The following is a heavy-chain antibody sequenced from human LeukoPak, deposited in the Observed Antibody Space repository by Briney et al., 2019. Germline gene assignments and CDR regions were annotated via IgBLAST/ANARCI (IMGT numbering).Heavy chain of an antibody. V-gene: IGHV3-23*01. J-gene: IGHJ3*02. CDR1: GFTFSSYA. D-gene: IGHD6-19*01. Sequence: GGSLRLSCAASGFTFSSYAMSWVRQAPGKGLEWVSAISGSGGSTYYADSVKGRFTISRENAKNSLYLQMNSLRAGDTAVYYCARGDSSGWYDAFDIWGQGTMVTVSS. CDR2: ISGSGGST. CDR3: ARGDSSGWYDAFDI.